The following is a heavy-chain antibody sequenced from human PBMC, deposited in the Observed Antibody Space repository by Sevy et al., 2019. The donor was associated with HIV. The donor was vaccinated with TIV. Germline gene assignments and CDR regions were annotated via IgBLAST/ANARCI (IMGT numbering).Heavy chain of an antibody. Sequence: GGSLRLSCAASGFSLNNYWMNWVRQAPGKGLEWVANIKQDGSVKYYVDSVKGRFTISRDNARNLLYLQMNSLTVEDTVLYCCVRGIAAAGSFWGQGTLVTVSS. CDR3: VRGIAAAGSF. J-gene: IGHJ4*02. V-gene: IGHV3-7*01. CDR1: GFSLNNYW. CDR2: IKQDGSVK. D-gene: IGHD6-13*01.